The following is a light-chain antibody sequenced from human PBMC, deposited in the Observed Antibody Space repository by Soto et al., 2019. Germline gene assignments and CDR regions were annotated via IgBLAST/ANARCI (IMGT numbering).Light chain of an antibody. CDR3: QQYRNSRT. Sequence: EIVLTQSPGTLSLSPGERATLSCRASQNIGSSYLAWYQQRPGQAPRLLIYAASNRATGIPDRFSGSGSGTEFTLTISRLGPEDFAVYYCQQYRNSRTFGQGTKVEIK. CDR1: QNIGSSY. V-gene: IGKV3-20*01. CDR2: AAS. J-gene: IGKJ1*01.